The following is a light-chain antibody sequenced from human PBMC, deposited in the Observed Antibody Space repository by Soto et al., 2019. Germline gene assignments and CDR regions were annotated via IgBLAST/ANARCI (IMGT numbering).Light chain of an antibody. J-gene: IGLJ2*01. CDR2: EGT. CDR1: SSDVASYDL. Sequence: QSALTQPASVSGSPGQSITISCTGSSSDVASYDLVSWYQQHPGKTPKLMIYEGTKRPSGVSDRFSGSNSGNTASLTISGLQAEDEADYYCCSYVGSRSPAIFGGGTKLTVL. CDR3: CSYVGSRSPAI. V-gene: IGLV2-23*01.